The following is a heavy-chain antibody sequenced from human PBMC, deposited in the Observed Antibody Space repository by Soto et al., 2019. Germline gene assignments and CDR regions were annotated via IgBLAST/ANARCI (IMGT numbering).Heavy chain of an antibody. CDR3: ATEGSYSSSFDY. J-gene: IGHJ4*02. Sequence: ASVKVSCKVSGYTLTELSMHWVRQAPGKGLEWMGGFDPEDGVTIYAQKFQGRVTMTEDTSTDTAYMELSSLRSEDTAVYYCATEGSYSSSFDYWGQGTLVTVSS. D-gene: IGHD6-13*01. CDR1: GYTLTELS. CDR2: FDPEDGVT. V-gene: IGHV1-24*01.